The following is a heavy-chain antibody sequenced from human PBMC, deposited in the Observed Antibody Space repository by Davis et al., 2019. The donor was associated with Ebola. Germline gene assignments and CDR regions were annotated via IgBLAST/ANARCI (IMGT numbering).Heavy chain of an antibody. J-gene: IGHJ4*02. CDR1: GFTFSDYY. Sequence: PGGSLRLSCAASGFTFSDYYMSWIRQAPGKGLEWVSYISSSGSTIYYADSVKGRFTISRDNAKNSLYLQMNSLRAEDTAVYYCARDPLRQQWPDEFDYWGQGTLVTVSS. D-gene: IGHD6-19*01. V-gene: IGHV3-11*01. CDR3: ARDPLRQQWPDEFDY. CDR2: ISSSGSTI.